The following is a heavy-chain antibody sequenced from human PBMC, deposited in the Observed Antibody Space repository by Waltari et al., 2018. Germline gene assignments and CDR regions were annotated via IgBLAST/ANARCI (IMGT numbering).Heavy chain of an antibody. CDR3: ARGYSSGYFKIDY. CDR1: GGSFSGYY. Sequence: QVQLQQWGAGLLKPSETLSLTCAVYGGSFSGYYWSWIRQPPGKGLEWIGEINHSGSTNYNPSLKSRVTISVDTSKNQFSLKLSSVTAADTAVYYCARGYSSGYFKIDYWGQGTLVTVSS. J-gene: IGHJ4*02. CDR2: INHSGST. D-gene: IGHD6-19*01. V-gene: IGHV4-34*01.